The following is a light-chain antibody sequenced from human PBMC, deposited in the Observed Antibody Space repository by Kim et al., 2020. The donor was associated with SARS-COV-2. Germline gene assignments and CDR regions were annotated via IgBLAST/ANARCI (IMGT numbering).Light chain of an antibody. CDR1: NIGSKS. J-gene: IGLJ2*01. CDR2: YDS. Sequence: PGKTARITCGENNIGSKSVHWYQQKPGQAPVLVIYYDSDRPSGIPERFSGSNSGNTATLTISRVEAGDEADYYCQVWDSSSDHVVFGGGTQLTVL. V-gene: IGLV3-21*04. CDR3: QVWDSSSDHVV.